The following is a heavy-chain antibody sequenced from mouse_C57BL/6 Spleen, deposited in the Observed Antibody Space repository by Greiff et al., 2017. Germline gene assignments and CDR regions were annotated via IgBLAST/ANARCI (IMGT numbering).Heavy chain of an antibody. Sequence: QVQLQQSGAELVQPGASVKLSCMASGYTFTSYWMQWVKQRPEQGLEWIGEIDPSDSYTKYNQKFNGKAKLTVDTSSSTAYMQLSNLRSEDSAVYYCARSGGLRRPYYFDYWGQGTTLTVSA. D-gene: IGHD2-4*01. J-gene: IGHJ2*01. CDR2: IDPSDSYT. CDR3: ARSGGLRRPYYFDY. CDR1: GYTFTSYW. V-gene: IGHV1-50*01.